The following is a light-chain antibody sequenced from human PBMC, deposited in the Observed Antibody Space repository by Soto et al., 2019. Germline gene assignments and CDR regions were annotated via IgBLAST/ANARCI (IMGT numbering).Light chain of an antibody. J-gene: IGLJ3*02. CDR3: SSYGGSSTWV. CDR1: SDDVGDYKS. V-gene: IGLV2-14*01. Sequence: QSALTQSASVSGSPGQSITISCTATSDDVGDYKSVSWYQQRPGRAPKLMIYEVSNRPSGVSDRFSGSKSGNTASLTISGLKAEDEADYYCSSYGGSSTWVFGGGTKLTVL. CDR2: EVS.